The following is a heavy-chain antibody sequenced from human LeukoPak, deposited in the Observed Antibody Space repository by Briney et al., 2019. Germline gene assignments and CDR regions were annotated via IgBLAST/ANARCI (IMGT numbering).Heavy chain of an antibody. D-gene: IGHD2-8*01. Sequence: PGGSLRLSCTGSGFPFNMFAMNWVRQAPGQGLEWVSGLSRGGGTTNYADSVKGRFTISRDTSKNMVFLQMNDLRPEDTAVYYGAKEQRIRHCSEGVCMEGYYFDYWGQGSLVTVSS. CDR2: LSRGGGTT. V-gene: IGHV3-23*01. CDR1: GFPFNMFA. CDR3: AKEQRIRHCSEGVCMEGYYFDY. J-gene: IGHJ4*02.